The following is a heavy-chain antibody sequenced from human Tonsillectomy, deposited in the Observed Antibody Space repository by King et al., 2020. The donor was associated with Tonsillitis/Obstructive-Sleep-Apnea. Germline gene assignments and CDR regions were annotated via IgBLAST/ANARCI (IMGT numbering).Heavy chain of an antibody. J-gene: IGHJ6*04. V-gene: IGHV4-34*01. CDR1: GGSFSGYY. D-gene: IGHD1-26*01. CDR3: AMGEVGATTIYYYYALYV. CDR2: INHSGST. Sequence: VQLQQWGAGLLKPSETLSLTCAVYGGSFSGYYWSWIRQPPGKGLEWIGEINHSGSTNYSPSLKSRVTISIDTSKNQFSLKLSSVTAADTAVYYCAMGEVGATTIYYYYALYVWGEGTTVTVSS.